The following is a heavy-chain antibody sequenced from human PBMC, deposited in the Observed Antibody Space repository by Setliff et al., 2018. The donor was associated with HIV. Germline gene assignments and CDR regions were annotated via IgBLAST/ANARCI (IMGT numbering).Heavy chain of an antibody. CDR3: ASVYYGSGSDDSDY. Sequence: SETLSLTCVVSGYSISSSNWWGWIRQPPGKGLEWIGYINHNELTYYNPSLKSRIIMSVDTSKKQLSLKLSSVTAVDTAVYYCASVYYGSGSDDSDYWGQGTLVTVSS. CDR1: GYSISSSNW. CDR2: INHNELT. D-gene: IGHD3-10*01. V-gene: IGHV4-28*01. J-gene: IGHJ4*02.